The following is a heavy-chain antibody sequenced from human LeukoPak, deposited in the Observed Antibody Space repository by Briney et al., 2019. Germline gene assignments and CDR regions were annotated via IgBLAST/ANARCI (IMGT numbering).Heavy chain of an antibody. CDR2: ISYDASNK. V-gene: IGHV3-30*04. CDR3: ARATNYYYDSSGYAPDFDY. D-gene: IGHD3-22*01. Sequence: GGSLRLSCAASGFTFSSYAMHWVRQAPGKGLEWVALISYDASNKYYADSVKGRFTISRDNSENTLYLQMNSLRAEDTAVYYCARATNYYYDSSGYAPDFDYWGQGTLVTVSS. CDR1: GFTFSSYA. J-gene: IGHJ4*02.